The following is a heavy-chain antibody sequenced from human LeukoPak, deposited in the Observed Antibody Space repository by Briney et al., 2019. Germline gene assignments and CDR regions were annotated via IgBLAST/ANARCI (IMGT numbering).Heavy chain of an antibody. V-gene: IGHV3-48*01. Sequence: GGSLRLSCAASGFTFSSYSMNWVRQAPGKGLEWVSYISSSSSTIYYADSVKGRFTISRDNAKNSLYLQMNSLRAEDTAVYYCARSQYYYGSGSYYNDYWGQGTLVTVSS. J-gene: IGHJ4*02. CDR3: ARSQYYYGSGSYYNDY. CDR1: GFTFSSYS. CDR2: ISSSSSTI. D-gene: IGHD3-10*01.